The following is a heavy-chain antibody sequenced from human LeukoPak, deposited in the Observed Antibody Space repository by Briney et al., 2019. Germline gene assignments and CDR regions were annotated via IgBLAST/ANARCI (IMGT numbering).Heavy chain of an antibody. Sequence: GESLTLSCAASGFTFSTYVMNWVRQAPGKGLEWVSSISGSGGTTYYADSVKGRFTISRDNSKNTLYLQMNSLRGDDTAVYSCAKDPPTVVCNAFHIWGQGTMVTVS. J-gene: IGHJ3*02. CDR1: GFTFSTYV. V-gene: IGHV3-23*01. D-gene: IGHD4-11*01. CDR2: ISGSGGTT. CDR3: AKDPPTVVCNAFHI.